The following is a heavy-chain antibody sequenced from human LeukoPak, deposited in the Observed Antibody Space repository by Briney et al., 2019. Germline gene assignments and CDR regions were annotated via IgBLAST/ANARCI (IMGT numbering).Heavy chain of an antibody. V-gene: IGHV3-43*01. Sequence: PGGSLRLSCAASGFTFDDYTMHWVRQAPGKGLEWVSLISWDGGSTYYADSVKGRFTISRDNSKNSLYLQMNSLRTEDTALNYCAKDLLERWLQSGPLDAFDIWGQGTMVTVFS. CDR1: GFTFDDYT. CDR2: ISWDGGST. CDR3: AKDLLERWLQSGPLDAFDI. J-gene: IGHJ3*02. D-gene: IGHD5-24*01.